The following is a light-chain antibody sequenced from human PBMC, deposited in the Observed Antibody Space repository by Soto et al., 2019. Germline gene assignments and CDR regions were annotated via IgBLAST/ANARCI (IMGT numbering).Light chain of an antibody. CDR2: EVS. CDR1: SSDVGSHNL. J-gene: IGLJ7*01. V-gene: IGLV2-23*02. CDR3: CSYGGSSAV. Sequence: QSVLTQPASVSGSPGQSITISCTGTSSDVGSHNLVSWYQQHPGQAPKLMIYEVSKRPLGVSARFSASKSGNTASLTSSGLQAEDEADYYCCSYGGSSAVFGGGTQLTVL.